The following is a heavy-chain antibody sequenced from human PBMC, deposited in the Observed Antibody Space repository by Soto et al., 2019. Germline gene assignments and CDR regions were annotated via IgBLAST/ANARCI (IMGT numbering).Heavy chain of an antibody. J-gene: IGHJ5*02. CDR1: GFTVSSNY. CDR2: IYSGGTT. Sequence: EVQLVESGGGLIQPGGSLRLSRAASGFTVSSNYMTWVRQAPGKGLEWVSVIYSGGTTYYADSVKGRFTISRDKSKNTLVPQMNRLRGGGTAVFFLARGRSGGWFDPWGQGTLVTVSS. V-gene: IGHV3-53*01. D-gene: IGHD3-10*01. CDR3: ARGRSGGWFDP.